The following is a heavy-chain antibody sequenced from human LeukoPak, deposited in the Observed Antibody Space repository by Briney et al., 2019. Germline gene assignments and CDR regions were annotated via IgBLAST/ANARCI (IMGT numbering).Heavy chain of an antibody. CDR3: ARAVYYGSGSYYREPLYYYYGMDV. CDR2: IKQDGSDK. V-gene: IGHV3-7*01. D-gene: IGHD3-10*01. J-gene: IGHJ6*02. CDR1: GFIFSTYW. Sequence: GGSLRLSCAASGFIFSTYWMTWVRQAPGQGLEWVANIKQDGSDKYYVDSVKGRFTISRDNAKNSLYLQMNSLRAEDTAVYYCARAVYYGSGSYYREPLYYYYGMDVWGQGTTVTVSS.